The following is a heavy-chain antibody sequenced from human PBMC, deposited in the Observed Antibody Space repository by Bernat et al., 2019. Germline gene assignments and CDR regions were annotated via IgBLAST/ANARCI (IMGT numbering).Heavy chain of an antibody. D-gene: IGHD6-13*01. CDR1: GFIFRNYG. Sequence: VQLVESGGGVVQPGGSLRLSCAASGFIFRNYGMHWVRQAPGKGLVWVARINSDGSITSHADSVKGRFTISRHNAENTLYLYMNSLRAEDTAVYYCARTAYSSSWYILPNAFDMWGRGTMLTVSS. V-gene: IGHV3-74*02. CDR3: ARTAYSSSWYILPNAFDM. CDR2: INSDGSIT. J-gene: IGHJ3*02.